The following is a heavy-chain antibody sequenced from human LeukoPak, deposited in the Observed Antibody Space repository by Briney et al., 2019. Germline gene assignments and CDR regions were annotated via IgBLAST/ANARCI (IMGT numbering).Heavy chain of an antibody. Sequence: SETLSLTCSVSGYSIRSGFYWGWIRQSPGKGLEWIANIYHSGITYYTPSLKSRVTISVDTSKNQFYLKLSSVTAADTAIYYCVRENGLVVLGKPFDPWGQGTLVIVSS. V-gene: IGHV4-38-2*02. CDR3: VRENGLVVLGKPFDP. CDR2: IYHSGIT. CDR1: GYSIRSGFY. J-gene: IGHJ5*02. D-gene: IGHD6-6*01.